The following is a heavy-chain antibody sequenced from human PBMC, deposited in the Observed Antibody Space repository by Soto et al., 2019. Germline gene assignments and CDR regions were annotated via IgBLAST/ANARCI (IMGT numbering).Heavy chain of an antibody. J-gene: IGHJ4*02. V-gene: IGHV4-31*03. D-gene: IGHD3-22*01. CDR3: ASLYAGYYYDSSGYYFDY. CDR1: GGSISTGVYY. Sequence: QVQLQESGPGLVKPSQTLSLTCTVSGGSISTGVYYWSWIRQHPGKGLEWIGYIYYSGSTYYNPSLNSRVTISMEKSKHQFSLNLSSVTAADTAVYYCASLYAGYYYDSSGYYFDYWGQGTLVTVSS. CDR2: IYYSGST.